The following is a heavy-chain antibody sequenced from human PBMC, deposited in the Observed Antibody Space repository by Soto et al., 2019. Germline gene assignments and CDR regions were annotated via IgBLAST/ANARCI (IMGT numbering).Heavy chain of an antibody. D-gene: IGHD4-17*01. CDR3: VRDRATVTCYFDY. Sequence: QVQLVESGGGVVQVGGSLRLSCAASGFAFSGYGMHWVRQAPGKGLEWVALIWYDGSKTYHADSVKGRFAISRDDSKSTLFLQMSRLMLDDTAVYYCVRDRATVTCYFDYWGQGGLVTLSS. CDR1: GFAFSGYG. V-gene: IGHV3-33*01. J-gene: IGHJ4*02. CDR2: IWYDGSKT.